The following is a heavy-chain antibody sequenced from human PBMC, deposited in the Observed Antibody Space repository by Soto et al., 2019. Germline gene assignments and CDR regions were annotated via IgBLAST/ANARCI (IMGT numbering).Heavy chain of an antibody. CDR1: GYTFTSYA. CDR3: ARDSPVCNVNCGGDCYHEYFQH. V-gene: IGHV1-3*01. CDR2: INAGNGNT. D-gene: IGHD2-21*02. Sequence: ASVKVSCKASGYTFTSYAMHWVRQAPGQRLEWMGWINAGNGNTKYSQKFQGRVTITRDTSASTAYMELSSLRSEDTAVYYCARDSPVCNVNCGGDCYHEYFQHGGQGTLVKVS. J-gene: IGHJ1*01.